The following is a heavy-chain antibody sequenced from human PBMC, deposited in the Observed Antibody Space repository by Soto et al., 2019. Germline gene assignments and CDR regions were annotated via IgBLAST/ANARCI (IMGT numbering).Heavy chain of an antibody. CDR1: GFTFSSYS. Sequence: EVQLVESGGGLVQPGGSMRLSCAASGFTFSSYSMNWVRQAPGKGLEWVSYISSSSSTIYYADSVKGRFTISRDNAKNSLYLQMNSLRAEDTAVYYCASGDYGDYLLHAFDIWGQVTMVTVSS. V-gene: IGHV3-48*01. D-gene: IGHD4-17*01. J-gene: IGHJ3*02. CDR3: ASGDYGDYLLHAFDI. CDR2: ISSSSSTI.